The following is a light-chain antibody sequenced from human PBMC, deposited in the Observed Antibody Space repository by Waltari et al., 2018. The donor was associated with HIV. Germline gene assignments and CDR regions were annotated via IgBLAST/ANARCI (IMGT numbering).Light chain of an antibody. V-gene: IGLV1-47*01. CDR1: GSNIGSNS. J-gene: IGLJ3*02. Sequence: QSILTQPPSTSGTPGQRVTISCSGSGSNIGSNSVSWYQLLLGTAPKLLIYRNNQRPSGVPDRFSGSKSATSASRAIGGLRSEDEADYYCAAWEDSLSGPVFGGGTKLTVL. CDR3: AAWEDSLSGPV. CDR2: RNN.